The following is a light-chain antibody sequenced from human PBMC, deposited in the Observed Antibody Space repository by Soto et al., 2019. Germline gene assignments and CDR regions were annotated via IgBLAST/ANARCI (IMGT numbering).Light chain of an antibody. V-gene: IGLV1-44*01. CDR2: SNN. CDR1: SSNIGSNT. J-gene: IGLJ2*01. Sequence: QSVLTQPPSASGTPGQRVTISCSGSSSNIGSNTVNWYQQLPGTAPKLLIYSNNQRPSGVPDRFSGSKSGTSASLAISGLQSEDEAYYYGAAWDDSLNGVVFGGGTKLTVL. CDR3: AAWDDSLNGVV.